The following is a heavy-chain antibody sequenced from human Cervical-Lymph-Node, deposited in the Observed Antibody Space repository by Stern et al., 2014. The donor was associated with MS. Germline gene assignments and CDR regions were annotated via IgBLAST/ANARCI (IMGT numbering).Heavy chain of an antibody. CDR1: GGTFSSSYA. D-gene: IGHD1-1*01. CDR3: ARGVVSNRATATLHNLFDP. Sequence: DQLVESGAEVKKPGSSVNVSCMASGGTFSSSYAITWMRQAPGQGLEWLGRIIPILGLPYYAQKFQGRVTITADTSTNTAYMGLNSLTSEDTAVYYCARGVVSNRATATLHNLFDPWGQGTLVTVS. CDR2: IIPILGLP. J-gene: IGHJ5*02. V-gene: IGHV1-69*04.